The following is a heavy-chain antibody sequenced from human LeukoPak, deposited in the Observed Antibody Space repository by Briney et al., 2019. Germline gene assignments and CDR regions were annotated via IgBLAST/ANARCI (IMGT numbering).Heavy chain of an antibody. CDR1: GFTFSSYG. J-gene: IGHJ4*02. CDR3: AKLLTGTTW. Sequence: GGSLRLSCAASGFTFSSYGMHWVRQAPGKGLEWVAVISYDGSNKYYADSVKGRFTISRDNSKNTLYLQMNSLRAEDTAVYYCAKLLTGTTWWGQGTLVTVSS. V-gene: IGHV3-30*18. D-gene: IGHD1-20*01. CDR2: ISYDGSNK.